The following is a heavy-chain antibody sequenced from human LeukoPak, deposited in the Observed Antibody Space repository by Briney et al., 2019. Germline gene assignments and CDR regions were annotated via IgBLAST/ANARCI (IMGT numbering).Heavy chain of an antibody. Sequence: GGSLRLSCAAYGFTFSSYGLSWVRQAPGKGLEWVSAISDSGSDTYYADSVKGRFTISKDNSKNTLYLQMNSLRAEDTAVYYCAKRVPYSSSSVYFDSWGQGTLVTVSS. J-gene: IGHJ4*02. CDR2: ISDSGSDT. D-gene: IGHD6-6*01. V-gene: IGHV3-23*01. CDR1: GFTFSSYG. CDR3: AKRVPYSSSSVYFDS.